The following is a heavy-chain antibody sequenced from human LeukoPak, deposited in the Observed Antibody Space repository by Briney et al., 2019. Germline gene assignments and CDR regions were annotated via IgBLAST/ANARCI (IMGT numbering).Heavy chain of an antibody. J-gene: IGHJ4*02. Sequence: SETLSLTCTVSGGSISSYYWSWIRQPPGKGLEWIGYIYYSGSTNYNPSLKSRVTISVDTSKNQFSLKLSSVTTADTAVYYCARAVYYYDSSGYLYFDYWGQGTLVIVSS. CDR1: GGSISSYY. CDR2: IYYSGST. CDR3: ARAVYYYDSSGYLYFDY. V-gene: IGHV4-59*01. D-gene: IGHD3-22*01.